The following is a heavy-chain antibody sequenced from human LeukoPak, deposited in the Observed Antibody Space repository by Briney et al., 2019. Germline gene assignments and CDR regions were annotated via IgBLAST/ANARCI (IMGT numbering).Heavy chain of an antibody. V-gene: IGHV3-23*01. J-gene: IGHJ4*02. D-gene: IGHD3-10*01. Sequence: GALRLSCAASGFTFSSYAMSWVRQAPGKGLEWVSAISGSGGSTYYADSVKGRFTISRDNSKNTLYLQMSSLRAEDTAVYYCAKVEGGSRVYWGQGTLVTVSS. CDR3: AKVEGGSRVY. CDR2: ISGSGGST. CDR1: GFTFSSYA.